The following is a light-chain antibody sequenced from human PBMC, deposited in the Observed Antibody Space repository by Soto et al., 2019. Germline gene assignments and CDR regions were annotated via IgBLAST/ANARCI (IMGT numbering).Light chain of an antibody. Sequence: SALTQPASLSGSPRQSITLSCPGASSDVGGYNYVTWYQQYPGQAPKIIIYEVSKRPPGVSNRFSGSKSGNTASLTVSGLQAEDEGDYFCCSYTTSRTVVFGIGTKVTVL. V-gene: IGLV2-14*01. J-gene: IGLJ1*01. CDR2: EVS. CDR3: CSYTTSRTVV. CDR1: SSDVGGYNY.